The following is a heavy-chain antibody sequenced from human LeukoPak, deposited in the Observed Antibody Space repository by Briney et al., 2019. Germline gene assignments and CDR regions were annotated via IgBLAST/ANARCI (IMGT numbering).Heavy chain of an antibody. Sequence: GGSLRLSCAASGFTFSYYWMHWVRQAPGKGLLWVSRIKSDGSITEYADSVKGRFTISRDNAKNTLYLQMNSLRAEDTAVYYCARDLSYSGIDYWGQGTLVTVSS. V-gene: IGHV3-74*01. J-gene: IGHJ4*02. CDR1: GFTFSYYW. CDR3: ARDLSYSGIDY. D-gene: IGHD1-26*01. CDR2: IKSDGSIT.